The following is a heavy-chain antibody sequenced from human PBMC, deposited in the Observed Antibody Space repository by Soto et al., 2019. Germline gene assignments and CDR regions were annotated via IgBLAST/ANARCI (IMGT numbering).Heavy chain of an antibody. Sequence: GASVKVSCKASGYTFTGYYMHWVRQAPGQGLEWMGWINPNSGGTNYAQKFQGWVTMTRDTSISTVYMGLSRLRSDDTAVYYCARESRSRLELHHYYYGMDVWGQGTTVTVSS. D-gene: IGHD1-7*01. CDR1: GYTFTGYY. CDR3: ARESRSRLELHHYYYGMDV. J-gene: IGHJ6*02. V-gene: IGHV1-2*04. CDR2: INPNSGGT.